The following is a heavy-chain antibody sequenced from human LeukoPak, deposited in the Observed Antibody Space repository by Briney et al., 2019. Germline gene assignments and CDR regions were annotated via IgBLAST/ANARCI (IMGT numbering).Heavy chain of an antibody. CDR1: GYNFTNYW. V-gene: IGHV5-51*01. CDR3: ARGGSHFEY. CDR2: IYPGDSDV. Sequence: GESLKISCKGSGYNFTNYWIGWVRQMPGRGLEWMGIIYPGDSDVRYSPSFQGQVTISADKSINTAYLQRSSLKASDTAIYYCARGGSHFEYWGQGTLVTVSS. J-gene: IGHJ4*02. D-gene: IGHD3-16*01.